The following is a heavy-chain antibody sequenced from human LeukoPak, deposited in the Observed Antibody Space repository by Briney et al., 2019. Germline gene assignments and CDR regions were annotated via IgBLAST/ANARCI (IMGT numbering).Heavy chain of an antibody. CDR1: RASFSGDY. D-gene: IGHD5-24*01. CDR2: INHRGST. Sequence: SETLSLTCAVYRASFSGDYWSWSRQPPGKGLEWIGEINHRGSTNYNPSLKSRVTISVDTSKNQFSLKLSSVTAADTAVYYCAAQMATLGWYFDYWGQGTLVTVSS. CDR3: AAQMATLGWYFDY. J-gene: IGHJ4*02. V-gene: IGHV4-34*01.